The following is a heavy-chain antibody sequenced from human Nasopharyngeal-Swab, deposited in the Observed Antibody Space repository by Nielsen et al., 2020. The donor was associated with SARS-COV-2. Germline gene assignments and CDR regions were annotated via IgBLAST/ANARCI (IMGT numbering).Heavy chain of an antibody. CDR1: GFTFRSYW. Sequence: GSLRLSCVASGFTFRSYWMHWVRQAPGEGPVWVSHINSAGSATSYADSVKGRFTISRDNAKSTLYLQMNSLRGDDTAIYFCAKDFWGALDSWGQGTLVTVSS. CDR2: INSAGSAT. D-gene: IGHD3-16*01. V-gene: IGHV3-74*01. CDR3: AKDFWGALDS. J-gene: IGHJ4*02.